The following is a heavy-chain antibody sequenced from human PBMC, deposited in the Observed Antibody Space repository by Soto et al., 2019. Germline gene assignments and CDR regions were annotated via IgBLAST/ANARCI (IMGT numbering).Heavy chain of an antibody. CDR3: AKEKVTASYYYYYGMDV. Sequence: QVQLVESGGGVVQPGRSLRLSCAASGFTFSSYGMHWVRQAPGKGLEWVAVISYDGSNKYYADSVKGRFTISRDNSKNTLYLQMNSLRAEDTAVYYCAKEKVTASYYYYYGMDVWGQGTTVTVSS. D-gene: IGHD4-4*01. J-gene: IGHJ6*02. CDR1: GFTFSSYG. CDR2: ISYDGSNK. V-gene: IGHV3-30*18.